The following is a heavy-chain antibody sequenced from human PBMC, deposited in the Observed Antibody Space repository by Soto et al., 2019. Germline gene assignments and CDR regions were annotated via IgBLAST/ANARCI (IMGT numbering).Heavy chain of an antibody. CDR2: INHSGST. V-gene: IGHV4-34*01. J-gene: IGHJ4*02. CDR3: ARAPRDLYCSGGSCYSVYFDY. D-gene: IGHD2-15*01. CDR1: GGSFSGYY. Sequence: SETLSLSCAVYGGSFSGYYWSWIRQPPGKGLEWIGEINHSGSTNYNPSLKSRVTISVDTSKNQFSLKLSSVTAADTAVYYCARAPRDLYCSGGSCYSVYFDYWGQGTLVTVS.